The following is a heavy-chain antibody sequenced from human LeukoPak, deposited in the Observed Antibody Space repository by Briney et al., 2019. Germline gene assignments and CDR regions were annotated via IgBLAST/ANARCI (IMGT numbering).Heavy chain of an antibody. CDR1: GYTFTSYY. CDR3: ARGPLGSSSWYFLDPYFDY. D-gene: IGHD6-13*01. CDR2: INPSGGST. V-gene: IGHV1-46*01. J-gene: IGHJ4*02. Sequence: GASVKVSCKASGYTFTSYYMHWVRQAPGQGLEWMGIINPSGGSTSYAQNSQGRVTMTRDTSTSTVYMELSSLRSEDTAVYYCARGPLGSSSWYFLDPYFDYWGQGTLVTVSS.